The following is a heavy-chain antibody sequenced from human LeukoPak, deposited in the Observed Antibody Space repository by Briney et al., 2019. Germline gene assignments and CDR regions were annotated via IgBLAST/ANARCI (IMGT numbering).Heavy chain of an antibody. CDR2: ISGSGGST. CDR3: AKSPYRITAFDY. V-gene: IGHV3-23*01. D-gene: IGHD3-10*01. Sequence: GGSLRLSCAASGFTFSSYAMSWVRQAPGKGLEWVSAISGSGGSTYYADSVKGRFTTSRDNSKNTLYLQMNSLRAEDTAVYYCAKSPYRITAFDYWGQGTLVTVSS. CDR1: GFTFSSYA. J-gene: IGHJ4*02.